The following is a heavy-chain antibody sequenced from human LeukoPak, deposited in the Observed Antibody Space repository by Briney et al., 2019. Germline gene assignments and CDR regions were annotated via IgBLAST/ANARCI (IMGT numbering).Heavy chain of an antibody. J-gene: IGHJ4*02. Sequence: GGSLRLSCAASGFTFDDYAMHWVRQAPGKGLEWVSGISWNSGSIGYADSVKGRSTISRDNAENSLYLQMNSLRAEDTALYYCAKDLAPYYYDSSGYYEVYYFDYWGQGTLVTVSS. D-gene: IGHD3-22*01. CDR2: ISWNSGSI. CDR1: GFTFDDYA. V-gene: IGHV3-9*01. CDR3: AKDLAPYYYDSSGYYEVYYFDY.